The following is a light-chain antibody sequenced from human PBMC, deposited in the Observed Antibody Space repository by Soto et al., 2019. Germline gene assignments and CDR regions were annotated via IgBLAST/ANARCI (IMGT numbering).Light chain of an antibody. J-gene: IGKJ4*01. CDR2: DAS. V-gene: IGKV3-11*01. CDR1: QSVTTY. Sequence: EIVLTQSPATLSLSPGERATLSCRASQSVTTYLAWYQQKPGQAPRLLIYDASNRATGIPARFSGSGSGTDFTLTISSLEPEDFAVYYRHQCANWPLTFGGGTKVEIK. CDR3: HQCANWPLT.